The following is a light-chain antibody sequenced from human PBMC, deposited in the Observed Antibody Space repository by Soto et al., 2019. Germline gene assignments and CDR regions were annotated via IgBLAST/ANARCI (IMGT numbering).Light chain of an antibody. CDR1: QIIGTN. CDR3: QQYDKWPYT. J-gene: IGKJ2*01. CDR2: GAF. Sequence: ENVLTQSPATLSVSPGERATLSCRTSQIIGTNLAWYQQKPGQAPRLLIYGAFIRAPGFPVRFRGTGSGSEFTLTISSLQSEDGELYYCQQYDKWPYTFGQGTNVEIK. V-gene: IGKV3-15*01.